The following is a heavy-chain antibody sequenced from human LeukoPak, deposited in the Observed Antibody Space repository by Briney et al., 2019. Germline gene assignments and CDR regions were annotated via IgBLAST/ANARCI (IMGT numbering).Heavy chain of an antibody. CDR3: ARGPLYSSSVYYFDY. V-gene: IGHV3-53*01. D-gene: IGHD6-13*01. Sequence: GGSLRLSCAASGFTFSSYEMNWVRQAPGKGLEWVSIIYSGGSTYYADSVKGRFTISRDNSKNTLYLQMNSLRAEDTAVYYCARGPLYSSSVYYFDYWGQGTLVTVSS. CDR1: GFTFSSYE. J-gene: IGHJ4*02. CDR2: IYSGGST.